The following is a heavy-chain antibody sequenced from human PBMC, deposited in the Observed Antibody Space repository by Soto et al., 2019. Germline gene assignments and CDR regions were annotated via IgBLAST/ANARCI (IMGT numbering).Heavy chain of an antibody. D-gene: IGHD6-19*01. CDR1: GGSFSSYF. V-gene: IGHV4-34*01. J-gene: IGHJ4*02. CDR3: ARDRAAVAGTFDF. Sequence: SETLSLTCAVYGGSFSSYFWSWIRQPPGKGLEWIGEINHSGSTNYNPSLKSRVTISVDTSKNQFSLKLTSVTAADTAVYYCARDRAAVAGTFDFWGQGTLVTVSS. CDR2: INHSGST.